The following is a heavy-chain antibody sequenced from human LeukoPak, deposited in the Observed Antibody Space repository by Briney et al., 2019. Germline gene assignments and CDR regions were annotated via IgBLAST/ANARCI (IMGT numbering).Heavy chain of an antibody. CDR2: ISGSGGST. J-gene: IGHJ4*02. D-gene: IGHD6-19*01. Sequence: PGGSLRLSCAVSGFTFSSYAMSWVRQAPGKGLEWVSAISGSGGSTYNADSVKGRFTISRDNSKNTLYLQMNSLRAEDTAVYYCYSGFYFYYWGQGTLVTVSS. CDR3: YSGFYFYY. CDR1: GFTFSSYA. V-gene: IGHV3-23*01.